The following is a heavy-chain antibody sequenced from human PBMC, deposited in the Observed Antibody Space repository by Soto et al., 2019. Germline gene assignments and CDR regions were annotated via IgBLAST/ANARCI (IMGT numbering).Heavy chain of an antibody. V-gene: IGHV1-69*13. CDR2: IIPIFGTA. J-gene: IGHJ6*02. D-gene: IGHD3-16*01. CDR1: GGTFSSYA. Sequence: SVKVSFKASGGTFSSYAISWVRQAPGQGLEWMGGIIPIFGTANYAQKFQGRVTITADESTSTAYMELSSLRSEDTAVYYCAREIKLLHYYYGMDVWGQGTTVTVSS. CDR3: AREIKLLHYYYGMDV.